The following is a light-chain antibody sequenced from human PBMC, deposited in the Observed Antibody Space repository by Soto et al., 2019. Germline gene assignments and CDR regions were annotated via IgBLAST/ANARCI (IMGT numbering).Light chain of an antibody. CDR3: CSYAGTFTFYV. Sequence: QSALTQPRSVSGSPGQSVTISCTGTSSDVGGYDYVSWYQQHPGKAPKLMIYDVTKRPSGVPDRFSGSRSGNTASLTISGLQTEDGADCFCCSYAGTFTFYVFGIGKKLPVL. J-gene: IGLJ1*01. V-gene: IGLV2-11*01. CDR1: SSDVGGYDY. CDR2: DVT.